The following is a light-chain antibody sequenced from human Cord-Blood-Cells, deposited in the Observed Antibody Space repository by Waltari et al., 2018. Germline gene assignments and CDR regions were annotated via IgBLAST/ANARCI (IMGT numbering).Light chain of an antibody. J-gene: IGLJ2*01. Sequence: QSVLTQPPSVSGAPGQRVTISCTGSSSNIGAGYDVHWYQQLPGTAPKLLIYGNSNRPAGLPDRFSGSKSGTSASLAIPGLQAEDEADYYCQSYDSSLSGPVVFGGGTKLTVL. CDR3: QSYDSSLSGPVV. V-gene: IGLV1-40*01. CDR1: SSNIGAGYD. CDR2: GNS.